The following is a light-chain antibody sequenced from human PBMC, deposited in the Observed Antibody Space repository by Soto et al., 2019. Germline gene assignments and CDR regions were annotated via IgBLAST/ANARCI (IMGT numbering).Light chain of an antibody. V-gene: IGLV2-11*01. CDR3: CSYAGSYTFYV. Sequence: QSALTQPRSVSGSPGQSVTISCTGTSSDVGGYNYVSWYQQHPGKAPKLMIYDVSKRPSGVPDRFSGSKSGNTASLTISGLQAEDEADYYCCSYAGSYTFYVFGTGTKPTGL. CDR1: SSDVGGYNY. J-gene: IGLJ1*01. CDR2: DVS.